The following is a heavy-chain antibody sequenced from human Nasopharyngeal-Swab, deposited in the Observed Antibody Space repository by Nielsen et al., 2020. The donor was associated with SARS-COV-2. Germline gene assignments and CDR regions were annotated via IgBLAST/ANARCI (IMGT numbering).Heavy chain of an antibody. CDR1: GFTFSNSW. V-gene: IGHV3-15*01. Sequence: GGSLRLSCAASGFTFSNSWMHWVRQAPGKGLEWVGRIKSKADGGTTDYAAPVNGRFTISRDDSKNTLYLQMNSLNTEDTAVYYCSTCNSGWYWGRGTLVTVSS. CDR2: IKSKADGGTT. CDR3: STCNSGWY. J-gene: IGHJ4*02. D-gene: IGHD6-19*01.